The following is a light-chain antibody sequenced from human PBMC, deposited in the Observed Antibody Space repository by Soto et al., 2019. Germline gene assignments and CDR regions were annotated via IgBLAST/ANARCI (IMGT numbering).Light chain of an antibody. J-gene: IGKJ1*01. CDR1: QSLLHSNGYNY. V-gene: IGKV2-28*01. Sequence: DMVMTKSPLSLPVTPGEPASISCRSSQSLLHSNGYNYLDWYLQKPGQSPQLLIYLGSNRSSGVPDRFSGSGSGTDFTLKISRVEAEDVGVYYCMQALQTPPWTFGQGTKVDIK. CDR3: MQALQTPPWT. CDR2: LGS.